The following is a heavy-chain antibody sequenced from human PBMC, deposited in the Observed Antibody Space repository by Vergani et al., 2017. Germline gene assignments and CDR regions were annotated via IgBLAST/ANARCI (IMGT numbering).Heavy chain of an antibody. J-gene: IGHJ6*02. Sequence: QVQLVQSGAEVKKPGSSVKVSCKASGGTFSSYAISWVRQAPGQGLEWMGGIIPIFGTANYAQKFQGRVTITADESTSTAYMELSSLRSEDTAVYYCARVVGLDCSSTSCLFYYYYGMAVSGQGTTVTVSS. D-gene: IGHD2-2*01. CDR1: GGTFSSYA. CDR2: IIPIFGTA. V-gene: IGHV1-69*01. CDR3: ARVVGLDCSSTSCLFYYYYGMAV.